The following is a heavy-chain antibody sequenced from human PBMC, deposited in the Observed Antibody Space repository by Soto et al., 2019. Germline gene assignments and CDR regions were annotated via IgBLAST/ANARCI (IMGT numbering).Heavy chain of an antibody. V-gene: IGHV1-8*01. Sequence: ASVKVSCKASGNTFTSYDINWVRQATGHGLEWIGWINPNSGNIGYAQKFQGRVTMTRDTAIRTAYMEVSRLRSDDTAVYYCARGRASGSYYLLDYWGQGTLVTVSA. J-gene: IGHJ4*02. CDR3: ARGRASGSYYLLDY. CDR2: INPNSGNI. CDR1: GNTFTSYD. D-gene: IGHD3-10*01.